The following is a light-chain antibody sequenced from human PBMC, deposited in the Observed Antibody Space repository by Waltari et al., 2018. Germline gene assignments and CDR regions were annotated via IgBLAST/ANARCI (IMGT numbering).Light chain of an antibody. J-gene: IGLJ3*02. CDR3: HSYDSTLSGWV. Sequence: QSVLTQPPSVSGAPGQTVTISCSGSSSNIGATYDVHWSQLLPGKAPKFLISGASNRPSGGPVRFAGSKSGTAASLAITGLQAEDEADYYCHSYDSTLSGWVFGGGTKLTVL. CDR1: SSNIGATYD. CDR2: GAS. V-gene: IGLV1-40*01.